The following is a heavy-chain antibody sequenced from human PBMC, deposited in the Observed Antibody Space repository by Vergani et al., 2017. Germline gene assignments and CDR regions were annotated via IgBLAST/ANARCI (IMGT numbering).Heavy chain of an antibody. J-gene: IGHJ2*01. D-gene: IGHD2-21*01. CDR3: ARSQGDYWYFDL. Sequence: QVHLQESGPGVVKPSDTLSLTCSVSGYSIGSGFYWAWIRQSPGEGIQWLTSIHNRGKTYHNPSLKSRVSVSLDTSKNRFYLNLTSVTATDTAVYYCARSQGDYWYFDLWGPGSLVTVSS. CDR1: GYSIGSGFY. V-gene: IGHV4-38-2*01. CDR2: IHNRGKT.